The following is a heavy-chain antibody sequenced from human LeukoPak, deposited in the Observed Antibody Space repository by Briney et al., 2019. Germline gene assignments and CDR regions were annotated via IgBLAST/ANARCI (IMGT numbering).Heavy chain of an antibody. V-gene: IGHV1-2*02. Sequence: ASVKVSCKASGYTFTGYYIHWVRQAPGQGLEWMGWINPNTGGTNYAQKSQGRVTMTRDTSISTAYMELSRLRSDDTAVYYCARVKNYYDSSGYLYYFDYWGQGTLVTVSS. CDR1: GYTFTGYY. CDR2: INPNTGGT. J-gene: IGHJ4*02. D-gene: IGHD3-22*01. CDR3: ARVKNYYDSSGYLYYFDY.